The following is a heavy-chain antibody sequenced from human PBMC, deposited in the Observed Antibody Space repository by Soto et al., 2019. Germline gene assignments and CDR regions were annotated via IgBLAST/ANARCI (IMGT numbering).Heavy chain of an antibody. D-gene: IGHD1-26*01. Sequence: SETLSLTCTVSGGSISSSSYYWGWIRQPPGKGLEWIGSIYYSGSTYYNPSLKSRVTISVDTSKNQFSLKLSSVTAADTAVYYCARHFAYAGSTNWFDPWGQGTLVTVSS. CDR1: GGSISSSSYY. V-gene: IGHV4-39*01. CDR3: ARHFAYAGSTNWFDP. J-gene: IGHJ5*02. CDR2: IYYSGST.